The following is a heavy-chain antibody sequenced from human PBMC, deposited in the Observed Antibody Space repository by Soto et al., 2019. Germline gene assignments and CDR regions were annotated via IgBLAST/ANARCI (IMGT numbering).Heavy chain of an antibody. J-gene: IGHJ3*02. CDR1: GFTFSSYS. CDR2: ISSSSSTI. V-gene: IGHV3-48*01. Sequence: PGGSLRLSCAASGFTFSSYSMNWVRQAPGKGLEWVSYISSSSSTIYYADSVKGRFTISRDNAKNSLYLQMNSLRAEDTAVYYCARVAIVATTDAFDSWGQGTMVTVSS. CDR3: ARVAIVATTDAFDS. D-gene: IGHD5-12*01.